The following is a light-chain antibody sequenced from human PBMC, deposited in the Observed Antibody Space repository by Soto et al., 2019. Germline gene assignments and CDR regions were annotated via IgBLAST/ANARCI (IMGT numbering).Light chain of an antibody. CDR3: SSYAGSSSLV. Sequence: QSALTQPPSASGSPGQSVTISCTGTSSDVGAYNYVSWYQQHPGKAPKLMVYEVNKWPSGVPDRFSGSKSGNTASLTVSGLQAEDEANYYCSSYAGSSSLVFGGGTKLTVL. V-gene: IGLV2-8*01. CDR2: EVN. J-gene: IGLJ2*01. CDR1: SSDVGAYNY.